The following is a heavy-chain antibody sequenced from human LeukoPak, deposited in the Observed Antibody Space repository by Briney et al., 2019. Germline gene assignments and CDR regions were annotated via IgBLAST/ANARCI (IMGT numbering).Heavy chain of an antibody. D-gene: IGHD3-3*01. CDR1: GGSITNYY. Sequence: SETLSLTCTVSGGSITNYYWSWIRQPPGKGLEWMGYIYYSGSTNYNPSLKSRVTISVDTSKNQFSLKLSSVTAADTAVYYCAGSSRISIFGVLKWFDPWGQGTLVTVSS. J-gene: IGHJ5*02. V-gene: IGHV4-59*01. CDR3: AGSSRISIFGVLKWFDP. CDR2: IYYSGST.